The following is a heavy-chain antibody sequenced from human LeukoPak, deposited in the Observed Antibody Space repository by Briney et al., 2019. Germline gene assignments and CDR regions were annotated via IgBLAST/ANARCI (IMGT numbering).Heavy chain of an antibody. Sequence: GGSLRLPCAASGFTFSSYSMNWVRQAPGKGLEWVSSMSSSSSYIYYADAVKGRFTISRDNAKNSLYLQMNSLRAEDTAVYYCARSYSSSSHPYYYYMDVWGKGTTVTVSS. V-gene: IGHV3-21*01. CDR1: GFTFSSYS. CDR3: ARSYSSSSHPYYYYMDV. CDR2: MSSSSSYI. D-gene: IGHD6-6*01. J-gene: IGHJ6*03.